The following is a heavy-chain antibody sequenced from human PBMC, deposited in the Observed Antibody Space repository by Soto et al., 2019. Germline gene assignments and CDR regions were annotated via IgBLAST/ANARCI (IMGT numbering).Heavy chain of an antibody. CDR3: VTGFRDY. V-gene: IGHV3-74*01. Sequence: VQLVESGGGFVQPGGSLRLSCAASGFNFSSFWMDWVRQVPGKGLLWVAGIYSDGTGTAYADAVKGRFTISRENARNTLYLQMNNVRAADTAVYYCVTGFRDYWGQETLVTVSS. J-gene: IGHJ4*02. CDR2: IYSDGTGT. CDR1: GFNFSSFW.